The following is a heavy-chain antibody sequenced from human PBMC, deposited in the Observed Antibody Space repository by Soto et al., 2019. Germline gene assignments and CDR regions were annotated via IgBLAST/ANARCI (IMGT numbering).Heavy chain of an antibody. CDR2: ISYDGSNK. J-gene: IGHJ6*02. CDR1: GCTFSSYA. D-gene: IGHD6-19*01. V-gene: IGHV3-30-3*01. CDR3: ARDVPEPVAGPQNYYYYYGMGV. Sequence: VGSVRLSCAASGCTFSSYAMHWVRQAPGKGLEWVAVISYDGSNKYYADSVKGRFTISRDNSKNTLYLQMNSLRAEDTAVYYCARDVPEPVAGPQNYYYYYGMGVWGQGTTVTVSS.